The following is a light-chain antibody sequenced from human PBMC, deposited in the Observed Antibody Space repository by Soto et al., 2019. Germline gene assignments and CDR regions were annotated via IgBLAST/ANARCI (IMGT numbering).Light chain of an antibody. CDR1: SSDVGGYNY. J-gene: IGLJ2*01. CDR3: NSYASVNSPVL. Sequence: QSALTQPASLSGSPGQSITISCTGTSSDVGGYNYVSWYQQHPGKAPRLMIYGVSNRPLGVSYRFSGSKSGNTASLTISGFQSEDEADYYCNSYASVNSPVLFGGGTKLTV. CDR2: GVS. V-gene: IGLV2-14*03.